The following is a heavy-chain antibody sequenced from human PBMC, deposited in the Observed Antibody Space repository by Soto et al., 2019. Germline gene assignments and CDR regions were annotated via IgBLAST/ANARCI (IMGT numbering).Heavy chain of an antibody. Sequence: QVQLVQSGAEVKKPGASVKVSCKASGYTFTSYDINWVRQATGQGLEWMGWMNPNSGNTGYAQKFQGRVTMTMNTSISTAYMGLSSLSSEDTAVYYCARRRRYSSSTRNWFDPWGQGTLVTVSS. J-gene: IGHJ5*02. CDR1: GYTFTSYD. D-gene: IGHD6-6*01. CDR3: ARRRRYSSSTRNWFDP. CDR2: MNPNSGNT. V-gene: IGHV1-8*01.